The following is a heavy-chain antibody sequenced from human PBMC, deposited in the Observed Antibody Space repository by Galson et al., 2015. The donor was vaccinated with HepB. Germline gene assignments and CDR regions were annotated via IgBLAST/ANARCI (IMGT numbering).Heavy chain of an antibody. Sequence: SVKVSCKASGGIFLTYGISWVRQAPGQGLEWMGGIIPVPGVVNYAQKFQGRITITADKSTNTAHMELRSLRSEDTAVYYCARGRTYCGGDCDVVYYYYYMDVWGKGTTVTVSS. CDR1: GGIFLTYG. CDR2: IIPVPGVV. J-gene: IGHJ6*03. CDR3: ARGRTYCGGDCDVVYYYYYMDV. V-gene: IGHV1-69*10. D-gene: IGHD2-21*01.